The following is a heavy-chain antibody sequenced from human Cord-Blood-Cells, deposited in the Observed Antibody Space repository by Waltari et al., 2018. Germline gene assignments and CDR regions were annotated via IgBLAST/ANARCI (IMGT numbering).Heavy chain of an antibody. D-gene: IGHD6-6*01. CDR3: ARDSFYLEYSSSYVDY. J-gene: IGHJ4*02. Sequence: EVQLVESGGGLVQPGGSLRLSCAASGFTFSSYWMSWVRQAPGKGLEWVANIKQDGSEKYYVDSVKGRFTISRDNAKNSLYLQMNSLRAEDTAVYYCARDSFYLEYSSSYVDYWGQGTLVTVSS. V-gene: IGHV3-7*01. CDR1: GFTFSSYW. CDR2: IKQDGSEK.